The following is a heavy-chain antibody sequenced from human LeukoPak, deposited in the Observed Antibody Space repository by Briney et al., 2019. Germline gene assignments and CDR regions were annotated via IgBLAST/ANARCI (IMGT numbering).Heavy chain of an antibody. J-gene: IGHJ4*02. V-gene: IGHV1-69*06. CDR1: GGTFSSYA. Sequence: SVKVSCMASGGTFSSYAISWVRQAPGQGLEWMGGIIPIFGTANYAQKFQGRVTITADKSTSTAYMELSSLRSEDTAVYYCARNAYYDILTGYPLYFVYWGQGTLVTVSS. D-gene: IGHD3-9*01. CDR3: ARNAYYDILTGYPLYFVY. CDR2: IIPIFGTA.